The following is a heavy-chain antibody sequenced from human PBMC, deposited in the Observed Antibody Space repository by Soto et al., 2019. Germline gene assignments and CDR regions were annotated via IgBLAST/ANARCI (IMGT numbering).Heavy chain of an antibody. J-gene: IGHJ4*02. D-gene: IGHD3-3*01. CDR2: INHSGST. Sequence: SGTLSLTCAVYGGSFSGYDWSWIRQPPGKGLEWIGEINHSGSTNYNPSLKSRVTISVDTSKNQFSLKLSSVTAADTAVYYCARSIFGVVIISNKYYFDYWGQGTLVTVSS. CDR1: GGSFSGYD. V-gene: IGHV4-34*01. CDR3: ARSIFGVVIISNKYYFDY.